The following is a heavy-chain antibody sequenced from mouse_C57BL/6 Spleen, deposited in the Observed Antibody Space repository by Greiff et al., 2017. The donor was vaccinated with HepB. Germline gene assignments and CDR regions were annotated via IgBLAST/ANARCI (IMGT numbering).Heavy chain of an antibody. CDR2: ISYDGSN. D-gene: IGHD2-5*01. Sequence: EVKLVESGPGLVQPSQSLSLTCSVTGYSITSGYYWNWIRQFPGNKLEWMGYISYDGSNNYNPSLKNRISITRDTSKNQFFLKLNSVTTEDTATYYCARGGYYSNLLFAYWGQGTLVTVSA. CDR1: GYSITSGYY. J-gene: IGHJ3*01. V-gene: IGHV3-6*01. CDR3: ARGGYYSNLLFAY.